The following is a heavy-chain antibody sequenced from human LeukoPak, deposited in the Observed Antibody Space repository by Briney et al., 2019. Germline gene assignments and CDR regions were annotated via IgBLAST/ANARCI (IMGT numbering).Heavy chain of an antibody. CDR3: ARGQGSSSFKWLPLDY. CDR2: IYSGGST. CDR1: GFTVSSNY. Sequence: PGGSLRLSCAASGFTVSSNYMSWVRQAPGKGLEWVSVIYSGGSTYYADSVKGRFTISRDNSKNTLYLQMNSLRAEDTAVYYCARGQGSSSFKWLPLDYWGQGTPVTVSS. J-gene: IGHJ4*02. V-gene: IGHV3-66*01. D-gene: IGHD6-13*01.